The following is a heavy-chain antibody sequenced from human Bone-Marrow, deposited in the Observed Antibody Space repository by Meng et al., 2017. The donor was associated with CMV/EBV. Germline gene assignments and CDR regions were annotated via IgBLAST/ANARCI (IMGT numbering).Heavy chain of an antibody. Sequence: VSGASIYSGSYYWSWIRQHPGKRLEWIGYISYSATTYYNPSLKSRVTISVDTSKNQFSLKLSSVTATDTAVYFCARVYIWGNYRLDYWGQGALVTVSS. V-gene: IGHV4-31*02. CDR2: ISYSATT. D-gene: IGHD3-16*02. CDR1: GASIYSGSYY. CDR3: ARVYIWGNYRLDY. J-gene: IGHJ4*02.